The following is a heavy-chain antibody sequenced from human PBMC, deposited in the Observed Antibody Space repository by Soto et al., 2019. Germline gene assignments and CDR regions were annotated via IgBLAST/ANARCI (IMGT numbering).Heavy chain of an antibody. Sequence: QVQLQESGPGLVKPSETLSLNCTVTGGAISGYYWTWIRQSDGEGLEWIGRIYSSGSTNYNPSLKSRVPISLDTSMNYFSLRLSSVTAADTAVYYCARGQRFSDWFDPWGQGTLVTVSS. CDR1: GGAISGYY. CDR2: IYSSGST. V-gene: IGHV4-4*07. J-gene: IGHJ5*02. CDR3: ARGQRFSDWFDP. D-gene: IGHD3-3*01.